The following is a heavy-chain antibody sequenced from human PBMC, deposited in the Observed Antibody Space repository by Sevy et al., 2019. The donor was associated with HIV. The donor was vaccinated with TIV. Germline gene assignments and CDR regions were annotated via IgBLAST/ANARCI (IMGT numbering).Heavy chain of an antibody. CDR2: ITTSSSFI. V-gene: IGHV3-21*01. CDR3: ARGVFDYYDSSGYYDY. J-gene: IGHJ4*02. Sequence: GGSLRLSCAASGFTFNTYSMIWVRQAPGKGLEWVSSITTSSSFIYYADSVKGRFTISRDNAKNSLYLQMNSLRAEDTPVYYCARGVFDYYDSSGYYDYWGQGTLVTVSS. D-gene: IGHD3-22*01. CDR1: GFTFNTYS.